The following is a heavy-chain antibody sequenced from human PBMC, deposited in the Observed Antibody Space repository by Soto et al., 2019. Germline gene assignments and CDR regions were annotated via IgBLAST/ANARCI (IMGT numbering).Heavy chain of an antibody. CDR3: ARGPYYDFWSGYYKGYYYGMDV. CDR1: GFTFSSYG. J-gene: IGHJ6*02. Sequence: GGSLRLSCAASGFTFSSYGMHWVRQAPGKGLEWVAVIWYDGSNKYYADSVKGRFTISRDNSKNTLYLQMNSLRAEDTAVYYCARGPYYDFWSGYYKGYYYGMDVWGQGTTVTVSS. D-gene: IGHD3-3*01. CDR2: IWYDGSNK. V-gene: IGHV3-33*01.